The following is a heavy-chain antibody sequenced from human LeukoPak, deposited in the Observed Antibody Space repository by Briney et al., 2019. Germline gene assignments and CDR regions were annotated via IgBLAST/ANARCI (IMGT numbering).Heavy chain of an antibody. CDR2: IYYSGST. D-gene: IGHD3-10*01. CDR1: GGSISSSSYY. V-gene: IGHV4-39*01. CDR3: ARQQSAGAFDY. Sequence: SETLSLTCTVSGGSISSSSYYWGWIRQPPGKGLEWIGSIYYSGSTYYNPSLKSRVTISVDTSKNQFSLKLSSVTAADTAVYYCARQQSAGAFDYWGQGTLVSVSS. J-gene: IGHJ4*02.